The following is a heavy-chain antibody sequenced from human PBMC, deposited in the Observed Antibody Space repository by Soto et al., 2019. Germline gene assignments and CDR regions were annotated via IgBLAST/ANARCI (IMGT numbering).Heavy chain of an antibody. CDR2: IYPGDSDT. Sequence: GESITISCKGCGYSFTRYWIDCVRQMPGKGLEWMGVIYPGDSDTTYSPSVQGQVTISADKSISTAYLQWAGLKDSDTAMSYWARCRGPRFFDYWGHGTLVTCPQ. CDR1: GYSFTRYW. J-gene: IGHJ4*01. V-gene: IGHV5-51*01. D-gene: IGHD2-15*01. CDR3: ARCRGPRFFDY.